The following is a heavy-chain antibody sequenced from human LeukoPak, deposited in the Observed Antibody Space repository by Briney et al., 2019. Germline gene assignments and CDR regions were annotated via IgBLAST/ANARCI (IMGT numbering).Heavy chain of an antibody. CDR2: INPSGGST. D-gene: IGHD7-27*01. J-gene: IGHJ3*02. CDR1: GYTFTSYS. V-gene: IGHV1-46*01. Sequence: ASVKVSCKASGYTFTSYSMRWVRQAPGQGLEWMGVINPSGGSTRYAQKFQGRVTVTRDTSTSTVYLELRSLRSEDTAVYYCARLSVLGAFDIWGPGTMVTVSS. CDR3: ARLSVLGAFDI.